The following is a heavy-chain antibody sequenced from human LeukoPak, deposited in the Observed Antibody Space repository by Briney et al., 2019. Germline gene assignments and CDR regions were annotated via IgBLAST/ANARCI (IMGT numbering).Heavy chain of an antibody. D-gene: IGHD2-15*01. CDR2: ISDSGGIT. CDR3: ANWVVPYFDY. Sequence: GGSLRLSCAASGFTFTTFSMSWVRQASGKGLEWVSTISDSGGITDYADSVKGRFTISRDNSKNTLYLQMNSLRAEDTAVYYCANWVVPYFDYWGQGTLVTVSS. V-gene: IGHV3-23*01. J-gene: IGHJ4*02. CDR1: GFTFTTFS.